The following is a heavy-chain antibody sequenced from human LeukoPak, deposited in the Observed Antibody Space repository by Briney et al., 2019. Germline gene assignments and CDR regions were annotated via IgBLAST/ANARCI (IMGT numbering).Heavy chain of an antibody. CDR3: AREAGYVGPYYGMDV. CDR1: GYTFTSYG. CDR2: ISAYNGNT. D-gene: IGHD5-12*01. Sequence: GASVKVSCKASGYTFTSYGISWVRQAPGQGLEWMGWISAYNGNTNYAQKLQGRVTMTTDTSTSTAYMELRSLRSDDTAVYYCAREAGYVGPYYGMDVWGQGTTVTVSS. V-gene: IGHV1-18*01. J-gene: IGHJ6*01.